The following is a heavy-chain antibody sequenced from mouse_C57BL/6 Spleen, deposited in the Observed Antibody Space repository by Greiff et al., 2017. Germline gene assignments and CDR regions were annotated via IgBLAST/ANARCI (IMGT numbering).Heavy chain of an antibody. V-gene: IGHV3-6*01. CDR2: ISYDGSN. CDR3: ARNWDWDY. J-gene: IGHJ2*01. CDR1: GYSITSGYY. D-gene: IGHD4-1*01. Sequence: VQLKESGPGLVKPSQSLSLTCSVTGYSITSGYYWNWIRQFPGNKLEWMGYISYDGSNNYNPSLKNRISITRDTSKNQFFLKLNSVTTEDTATYYCARNWDWDYWGQGTTLTVSS.